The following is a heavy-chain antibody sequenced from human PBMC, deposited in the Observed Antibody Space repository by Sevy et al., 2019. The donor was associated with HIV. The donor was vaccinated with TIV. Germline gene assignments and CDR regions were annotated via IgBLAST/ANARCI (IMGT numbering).Heavy chain of an antibody. J-gene: IGHJ3*02. D-gene: IGHD2-15*01. CDR1: GFTFSSYA. Sequence: GGSLRLSCAASGFTFSSYAMHWVRQAPGKGLEWVAVISYDGSNKYYADSVKGRFTISRDNSKNTLYLQMNSLRAEDTAVYYCVRKRGYCSGGSCYLRGAFDIWGQGTMVTVSS. CDR3: VRKRGYCSGGSCYLRGAFDI. V-gene: IGHV3-30-3*01. CDR2: ISYDGSNK.